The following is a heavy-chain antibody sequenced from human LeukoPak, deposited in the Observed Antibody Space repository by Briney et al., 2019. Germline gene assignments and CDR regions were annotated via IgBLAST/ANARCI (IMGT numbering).Heavy chain of an antibody. CDR2: ISNSGDSV. CDR1: GFDFSTYE. J-gene: IGHJ4*02. V-gene: IGHV3-48*03. Sequence: PGGSLRLSCVGSGFDFSTYEMNWIRQAPGKGLEWISYISNSGDSVYYIDSVKGRFTISRDNAKSSLYLQMNSLRAEDTAVYYCARRSRHYSGQGTPVTVSS. CDR3: ARRSRHY.